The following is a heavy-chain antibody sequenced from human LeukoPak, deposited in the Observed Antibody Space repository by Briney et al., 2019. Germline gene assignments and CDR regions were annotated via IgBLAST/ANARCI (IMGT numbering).Heavy chain of an antibody. D-gene: IGHD2-2*01. Sequence: PSETLSLTCAVYGASFSGYYWTWIRQPPGKGLEWIGEINHSGSTNYNPSLKSRVTISLDTSMKKFSLKLNSVTAADTAVYYCASTERCSTTCPLDYWGQGTLVTVSS. J-gene: IGHJ4*02. V-gene: IGHV4-34*01. CDR3: ASTERCSTTCPLDY. CDR1: GASFSGYY. CDR2: INHSGST.